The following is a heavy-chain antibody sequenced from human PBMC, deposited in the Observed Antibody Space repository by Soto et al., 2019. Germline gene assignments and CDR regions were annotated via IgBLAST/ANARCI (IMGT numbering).Heavy chain of an antibody. D-gene: IGHD2-2*01. J-gene: IGHJ4*02. Sequence: EVQLVESGGGLVKPGGSLRLSCVASGPIFSSYGMNWFRQAPGKGLEWVSSIDSSGRYIYYADSLQGRFTISRDNAKNSMYLQMNSLRVEDTARYFCARDESAGSSTSDWGQGTLVTVSS. CDR3: ARDESAGSSTSD. V-gene: IGHV3-21*01. CDR1: GPIFSSYG. CDR2: IDSSGRYI.